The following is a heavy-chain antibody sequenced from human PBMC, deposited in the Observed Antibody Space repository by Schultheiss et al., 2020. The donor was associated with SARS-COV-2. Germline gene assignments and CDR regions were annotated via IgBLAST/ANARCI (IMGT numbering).Heavy chain of an antibody. D-gene: IGHD3-10*01. CDR2: ISAYNGHA. J-gene: IGHJ4*02. CDR3: ARGTGSFDY. Sequence: ASVKVSCKASGGTFSSYDIKWVRQAPGQGLEWMGWISAYNGHANYPQNLQDRVTMTTDTSTSTAYMELRSLRSDDTAVYYCARGTGSFDYWGQGTLVTVSS. CDR1: GGTFSSYD. V-gene: IGHV1-18*01.